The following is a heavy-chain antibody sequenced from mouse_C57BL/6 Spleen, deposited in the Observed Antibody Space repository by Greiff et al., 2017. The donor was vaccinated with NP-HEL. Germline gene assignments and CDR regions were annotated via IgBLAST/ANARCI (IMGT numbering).Heavy chain of an antibody. V-gene: IGHV1-64*01. Sequence: VQLQQPGAELVKPGASVKLSCKASGYTFTSYWMHWVKQRPGQGLEWIGVIHPNSGSTNYNEKFKSKATLTVDKSSSTAYMQLSSLTSEDSAVYYCASNDYYGSSYYAMDYWGQGTSVTVSS. D-gene: IGHD1-1*01. CDR3: ASNDYYGSSYYAMDY. CDR2: IHPNSGST. J-gene: IGHJ4*01. CDR1: GYTFTSYW.